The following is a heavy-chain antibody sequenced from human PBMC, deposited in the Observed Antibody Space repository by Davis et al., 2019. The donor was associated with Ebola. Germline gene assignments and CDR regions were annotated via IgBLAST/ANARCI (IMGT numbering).Heavy chain of an antibody. Sequence: GESLKISCAASGFSFSSYAMAWVRQAPGKGLQWVSSITTSGRSTYYGDSVKGRFTISRDSSKNTLYLQMNSLRAEDTALYYCAKDQGSSLYEPFDYWGQGTLVSVSS. D-gene: IGHD6-13*01. V-gene: IGHV3-23*01. CDR1: GFSFSSYA. CDR2: ITTSGRST. CDR3: AKDQGSSLYEPFDY. J-gene: IGHJ4*02.